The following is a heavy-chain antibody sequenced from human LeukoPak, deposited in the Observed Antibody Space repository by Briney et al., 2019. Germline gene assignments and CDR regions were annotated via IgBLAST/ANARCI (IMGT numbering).Heavy chain of an antibody. Sequence: PSETLSLTCTVSGGSISSYYWSWIRQPPGKGLEWIGYIYYSGSTNYNPSLKSRVTISVDTSKNQFSLKLSSVTAADTAVYYCARETNYQGWFDPWGQGTLVTVSS. D-gene: IGHD1-7*01. V-gene: IGHV4-59*01. CDR2: IYYSGST. J-gene: IGHJ5*02. CDR3: ARETNYQGWFDP. CDR1: GGSISSYY.